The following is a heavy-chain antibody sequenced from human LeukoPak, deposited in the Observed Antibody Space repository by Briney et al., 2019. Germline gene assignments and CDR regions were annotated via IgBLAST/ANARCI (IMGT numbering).Heavy chain of an antibody. D-gene: IGHD4/OR15-4a*01. CDR2: INPKSGGT. CDR1: GYTFTNYY. V-gene: IGHV1-2*02. CDR3: VPSANYYYFDY. J-gene: IGHJ4*02. Sequence: ASVKVSCKASGYTFTNYYMHWVRQAPGLGFEWIGWINPKSGGTSYPQKFQGRLTITRDTSISTAYMELSRLRSDDTAVYYCVPSANYYYFDYWGQGTLVTVSS.